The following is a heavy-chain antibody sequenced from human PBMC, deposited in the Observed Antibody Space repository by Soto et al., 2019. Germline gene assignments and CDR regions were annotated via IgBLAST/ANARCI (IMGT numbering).Heavy chain of an antibody. D-gene: IGHD3-9*01. Sequence: VQLVESGGGVVQPGRSLRLSCAASGFTLSSYGMHWVRQAPGKGLEWGAVISYDGSNKYYADSVKGRFTISRDNSKNTLYLQMNSLRAEDTAVYYCAKEGPELRYFDWLISHAFDIWGQGTMVTVSS. CDR3: AKEGPELRYFDWLISHAFDI. CDR2: ISYDGSNK. J-gene: IGHJ3*02. V-gene: IGHV3-30*18. CDR1: GFTLSSYG.